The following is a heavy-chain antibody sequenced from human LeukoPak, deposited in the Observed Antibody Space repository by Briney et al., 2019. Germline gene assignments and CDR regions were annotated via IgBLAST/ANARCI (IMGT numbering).Heavy chain of an antibody. CDR1: GFTLSTNA. D-gene: IGHD6-13*01. Sequence: GSLRLSCLTSGFTLSTNAMSWVRQAPGKGLEWISGISGSGASTYYADSVKGRFTISRDDSRNTLYLQMNSLRGDDTAVYYCAKVPRQHDNWFDPWGQGTLVTVSS. J-gene: IGHJ5*02. CDR2: ISGSGAST. V-gene: IGHV3-23*01. CDR3: AKVPRQHDNWFDP.